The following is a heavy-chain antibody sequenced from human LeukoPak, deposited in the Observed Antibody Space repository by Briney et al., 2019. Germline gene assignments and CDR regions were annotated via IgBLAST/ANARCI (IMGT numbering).Heavy chain of an antibody. CDR1: GFTFSNYG. Sequence: GGTLRLSCAASGFTFSNYGMSWVRQAPEKGLEWVSTTTVNGGSTNYADSVKGRFTISRDNAKNSLYLQMNSLRAEDTAVYYCARVSARGFDYWGQGTLVTVSS. CDR2: TTVNGGST. V-gene: IGHV3-23*01. J-gene: IGHJ4*02. D-gene: IGHD3-10*01. CDR3: ARVSARGFDY.